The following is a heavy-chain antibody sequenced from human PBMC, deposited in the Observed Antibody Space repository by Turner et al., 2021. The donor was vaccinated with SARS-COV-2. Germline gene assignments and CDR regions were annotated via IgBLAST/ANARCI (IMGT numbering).Heavy chain of an antibody. Sequence: QVQLVQSGAEVKKPGASVKVSCTDSGYTLIELSMHWVRQAPGKGLEWMGGCDPEDGETIYAQKFQCRVTMTEHTSTDTAYMELSSLRSEDTSVYYCATGYAYCGGDCSIYYWGQGTLVTVSS. CDR2: CDPEDGET. J-gene: IGHJ4*02. D-gene: IGHD2-21*02. CDR1: GYTLIELS. CDR3: ATGYAYCGGDCSIYY. V-gene: IGHV1-24*01.